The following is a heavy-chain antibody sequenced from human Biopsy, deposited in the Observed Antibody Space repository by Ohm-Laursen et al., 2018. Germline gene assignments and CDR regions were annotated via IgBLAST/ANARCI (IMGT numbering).Heavy chain of an antibody. D-gene: IGHD6-19*01. CDR1: GYSISSDHR. J-gene: IGHJ4*02. CDR2: IFKDGNT. Sequence: GTLSLTCAVSGYSISSDHRWGWIRQAPGKTLEWLGNIFKDGNTHYNPSLRSRLIISIDTSKNQFSLMMTSVSGADTAVYFCARVGSGWAPFDKWGPGTLVTVSS. CDR3: ARVGSGWAPFDK. V-gene: IGHV4-38-2*01.